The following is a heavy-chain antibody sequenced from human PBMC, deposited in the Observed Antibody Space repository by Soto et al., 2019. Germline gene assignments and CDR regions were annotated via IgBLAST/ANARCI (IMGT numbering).Heavy chain of an antibody. CDR2: FYYSEST. Sequence: PSETLSVTCSVSGGSISSKSYSWGWIRQAPGKGLEWIGTFYYSESTYYNPSLKSRVTISVDTSKNQFSLKLSSVTAADTAVYYCAKLAGYCSGNSCHGDYAMDVWGQGTTVTVS. D-gene: IGHD2-15*01. J-gene: IGHJ6*02. CDR1: GGSISSKSYS. CDR3: AKLAGYCSGNSCHGDYAMDV. V-gene: IGHV4-39*01.